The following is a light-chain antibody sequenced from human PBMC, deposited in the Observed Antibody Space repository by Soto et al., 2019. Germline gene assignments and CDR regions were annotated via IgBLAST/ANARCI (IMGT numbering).Light chain of an antibody. J-gene: IGLJ1*01. V-gene: IGLV2-8*01. CDR3: KSYAGSNTYV. CDR2: EVV. CDR1: KDDIGVYDF. Sequence: LTQPPSASGSPGQSVTISCTGTKDDIGVYDFVSWYQHHPGKAPRLIIYEVVQRPSGVPDRFSGSKSGNTASLTVSGLQAADEADYFCKSYAGSNTYVFGSGTKV.